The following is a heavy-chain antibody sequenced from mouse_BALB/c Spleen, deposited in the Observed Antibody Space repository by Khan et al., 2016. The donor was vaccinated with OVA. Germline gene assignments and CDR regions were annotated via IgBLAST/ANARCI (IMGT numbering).Heavy chain of an antibody. CDR1: GYTFNSYT. D-gene: IGHD4-1*01. CDR3: ERDGAYHGTDGWFAY. Sequence: QVRLQPSGAELARPGASVKMSCKASGYTFNSYTLHWIPLRPGQSLEWIGYINPSNGHTNYNQKFKDKATLTADKSSNTAYMQLSRLTSDDSAVYDCERDGAYHGTDGWFAYWGQGTLVTVSA. V-gene: IGHV1-4*01. CDR2: INPSNGHT. J-gene: IGHJ3*01.